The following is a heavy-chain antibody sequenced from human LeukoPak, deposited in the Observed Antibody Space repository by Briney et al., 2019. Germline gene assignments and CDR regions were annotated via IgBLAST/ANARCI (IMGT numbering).Heavy chain of an antibody. D-gene: IGHD6-13*01. CDR1: GASISNYY. CDR2: TYNGKT. V-gene: IGHV4-4*07. J-gene: IGHJ3*02. CDR3: ARETGSSSWYVGDAFDI. Sequence: SETLSLTCTVSGASISNYYWNWIRQSAGKGLEYIGRTYNGKTNYNPSLKSRVSMSVDTSKNQFSLKLSSVTAADTAVYYCARETGSSSWYVGDAFDIWGLGTMVTVSS.